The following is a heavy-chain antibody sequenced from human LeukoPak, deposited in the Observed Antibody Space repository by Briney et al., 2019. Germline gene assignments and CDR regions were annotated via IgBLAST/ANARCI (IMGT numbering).Heavy chain of an antibody. J-gene: IGHJ5*02. D-gene: IGHD3-3*01. CDR2: INPNSGGT. CDR3: ARDIGFGVVIPTDP. Sequence: GASVKVSCKASGYTFTGYYMHWVRQAPGQGLEWMGWINPNSGGTNYAQKFQGRATMTRDTSISTAYMELSRLRSDDTAVYYCARDIGFGVVIPTDPWGQGTLVTVSS. CDR1: GYTFTGYY. V-gene: IGHV1-2*02.